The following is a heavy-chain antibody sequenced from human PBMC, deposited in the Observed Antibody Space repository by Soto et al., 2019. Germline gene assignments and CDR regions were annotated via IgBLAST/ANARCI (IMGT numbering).Heavy chain of an antibody. J-gene: IGHJ4*02. D-gene: IGHD3-22*01. CDR2: ISDDGSNK. Sequence: QVQLVESGGGVVQPGGSLRLSCAASGFTFSTYGMHWVRQAPGKGLEWVAVISDDGSNKYYADSVKGRFTISRDNSKNTLYLQMNSLRADDTAVYYCSSVADKADGSGTLPYWGQGTLVTVSS. CDR1: GFTFSTYG. V-gene: IGHV3-30*03. CDR3: SSVADKADGSGTLPY.